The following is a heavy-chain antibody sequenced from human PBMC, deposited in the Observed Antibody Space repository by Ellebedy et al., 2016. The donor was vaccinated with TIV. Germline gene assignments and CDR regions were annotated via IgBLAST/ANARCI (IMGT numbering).Heavy chain of an antibody. CDR3: ARDHNRAFDH. J-gene: IGHJ4*02. D-gene: IGHD1-14*01. CDR1: GFTFRSFS. Sequence: PGGSLRLSCAASGFTFRSFSMNWVRQAPGQGLEWLSYISSTYEIWNSDSVRGRFTISRDDVKNSIYLQMNSLRAEDTAVYYCARDHNRAFDHWGQGTLVTVSS. CDR2: ISSTYEI. V-gene: IGHV3-21*05.